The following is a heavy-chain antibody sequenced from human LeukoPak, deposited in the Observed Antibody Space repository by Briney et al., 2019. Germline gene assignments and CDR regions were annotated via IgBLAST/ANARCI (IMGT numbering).Heavy chain of an antibody. CDR3: ARNILTGIIPVDYFDY. CDR2: IYYSGST. V-gene: IGHV4-39*01. CDR1: GGSISSSSYY. D-gene: IGHD3-9*01. J-gene: IGHJ4*02. Sequence: PSETLSLTCTVSGGSISSSSYYWGWIRQPPGKGLEWIGSIYYSGSTYYNPSLKSRVTISVDTSKNQFSLKLSSVTAADTAVYYCARNILTGIIPVDYFDYWGQGTLVTVSS.